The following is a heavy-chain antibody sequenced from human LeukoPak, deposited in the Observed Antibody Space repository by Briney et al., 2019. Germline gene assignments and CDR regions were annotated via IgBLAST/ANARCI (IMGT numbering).Heavy chain of an antibody. CDR1: GYTITEFS. CDR3: ATVDYYDCSGYHN. Sequence: KDSSKVAGYTITEFSMHWVRHDLRERRERTRGFDPEDGETINSHKFEGSVTMNEDTSTDPAYMELSSLRSEDTAVYYCATVDYYDCSGYHNWGQGTLVTVSS. CDR2: FDPEDGET. D-gene: IGHD3-22*01. J-gene: IGHJ4*02. V-gene: IGHV1-24*01.